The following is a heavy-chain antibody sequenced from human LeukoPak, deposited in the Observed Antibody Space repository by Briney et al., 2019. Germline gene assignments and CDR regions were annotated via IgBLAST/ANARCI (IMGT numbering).Heavy chain of an antibody. CDR3: ARLGLEVGGPNWFDP. CDR2: IKRDGSQK. Sequence: GGSLRLSCAAPGFSFSSNWMGWVRQAPGKGLEWVAHIKRDGSQKYYLDSVKGRYTISRDNAKNSLYLQMNSLRVEDTAVYYCARLGLEVGGPNWFDPWGQGTLVTVSS. D-gene: IGHD1-1*01. CDR1: GFSFSSNW. V-gene: IGHV3-7*01. J-gene: IGHJ5*02.